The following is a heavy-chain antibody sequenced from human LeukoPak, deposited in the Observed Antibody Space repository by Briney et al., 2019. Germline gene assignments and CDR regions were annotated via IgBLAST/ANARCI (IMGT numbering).Heavy chain of an antibody. J-gene: IGHJ4*02. Sequence: GGTLRLSCAASGFTFSNYDMNWIRQAPGKGLEWVSGISGRGGNTTYADSVKGRFTISRDNSKNTLYLQMNSLRAEDTAIYYCARDRSRITMTVAVTRGYYFDYWGQGTLVTVSS. V-gene: IGHV3-23*01. CDR3: ARDRSRITMTVAVTRGYYFDY. D-gene: IGHD3-22*01. CDR2: ISGRGGNT. CDR1: GFTFSNYD.